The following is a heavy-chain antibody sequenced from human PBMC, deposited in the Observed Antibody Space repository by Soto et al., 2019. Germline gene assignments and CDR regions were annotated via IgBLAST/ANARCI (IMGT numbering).Heavy chain of an antibody. J-gene: IGHJ4*02. CDR3: ARVYDSSGYEY. Sequence: QVSLKESGPVLVKPTETLTLTCTVSGFSLSNPRMGVSWIRQPPGKALEWLAHIFSNDDKSYSTSLKSRVTISKDTSKSQVVHTMTNMDPVDTATYYCARVYDSSGYEYWGQGTLVTVSS. CDR2: IFSNDDK. V-gene: IGHV2-26*01. CDR1: GFSLSNPRMG. D-gene: IGHD3-22*01.